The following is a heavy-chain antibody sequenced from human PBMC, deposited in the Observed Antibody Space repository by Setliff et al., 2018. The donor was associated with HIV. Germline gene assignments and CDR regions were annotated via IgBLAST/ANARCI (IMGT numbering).Heavy chain of an antibody. J-gene: IGHJ4*02. CDR2: ISPNSGGA. Sequence: ASVKVSCKTSGYTFPDYYLHWVRQAPGQGLEWMGRISPNSGGANYAQKFQGRVTMTRDTSINTVYMELSSLRSDDTAVYYCARDHPYFCSSTSCSFLDYWGQGTLVTVSS. CDR3: ARDHPYFCSSTSCSFLDY. CDR1: GYTFPDYY. V-gene: IGHV1-2*06. D-gene: IGHD2-2*01.